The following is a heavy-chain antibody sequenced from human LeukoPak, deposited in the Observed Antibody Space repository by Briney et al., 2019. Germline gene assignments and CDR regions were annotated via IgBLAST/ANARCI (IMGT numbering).Heavy chain of an antibody. J-gene: IGHJ4*02. CDR2: IYSGGST. Sequence: GGSLRLSCAASGFTVSSNYMSWVRQAPGKGLEWVSVIYSGGSTYYADSVKGRFTISRDNSKNTLYLQMNSLRAEDTAAYYCARGPSVAYYFDYWGQGTLVTVSS. D-gene: IGHD5-12*01. CDR1: GFTVSSNY. CDR3: ARGPSVAYYFDY. V-gene: IGHV3-66*01.